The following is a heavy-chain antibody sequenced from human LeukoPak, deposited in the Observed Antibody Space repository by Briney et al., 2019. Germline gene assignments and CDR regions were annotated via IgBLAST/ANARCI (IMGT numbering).Heavy chain of an antibody. J-gene: IGHJ4*02. CDR3: ARDAGGNPGIDN. Sequence: PSETLSLTCTVSGGSVSRGSYYWSWIRPPPGKGLEWIGYIYYSGSTNYNPSLKSRVTISVDTSKNQFSLKVSSVTAADTAVYYCARDAGGNPGIDNWGQGTLVTVSS. CDR1: GGSVSRGSYY. V-gene: IGHV4-61*01. CDR2: IYYSGST. D-gene: IGHD4-23*01.